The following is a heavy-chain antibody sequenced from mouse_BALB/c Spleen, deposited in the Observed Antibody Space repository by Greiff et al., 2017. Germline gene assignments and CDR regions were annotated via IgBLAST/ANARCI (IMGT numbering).Heavy chain of an antibody. CDR2: INPYNDGT. CDR3: ARSGSRGAWFAY. V-gene: IGHV1-14*01. J-gene: IGHJ3*01. Sequence: VHLQQSGPDLVKPWASVKMSCKASGYTFTSYVMHWLKQKPGQGLEWIGYINPYNDGTKYNEKFKGKATLTSDKSSSTAYMELSSLTSEDSAVYYCARSGSRGAWFAYWGQGTLVTVSA. D-gene: IGHD1-1*01. CDR1: GYTFTSYV.